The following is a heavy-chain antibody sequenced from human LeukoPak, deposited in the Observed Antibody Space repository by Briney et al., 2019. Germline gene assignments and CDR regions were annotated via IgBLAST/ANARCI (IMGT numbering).Heavy chain of an antibody. Sequence: GGPLRLSCAASGFTFSSYAMSWVRQAPGKGLEWVSAISGSGGSTYYADSVKGRFTISRDNSKNTLYLQMNSLRAEDTAVYYCAKRGEPRGHHYDYWGQGTLVTVSS. D-gene: IGHD1-14*01. V-gene: IGHV3-23*01. CDR1: GFTFSSYA. J-gene: IGHJ4*02. CDR3: AKRGEPRGHHYDY. CDR2: ISGSGGST.